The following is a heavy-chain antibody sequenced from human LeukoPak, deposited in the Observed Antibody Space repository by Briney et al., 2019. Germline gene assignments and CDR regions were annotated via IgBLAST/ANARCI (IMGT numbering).Heavy chain of an antibody. D-gene: IGHD7-27*01. CDR1: GYTFTSYG. Sequence: ASVKVSCKASGYTFTSYGISWVRQAPGQGLEWMGWINPNSGGTNYAQKFQGRVTMTRDTSISTAYMELSRLRSDDTAVYYCARGLGVNWFDPWGQGTLVTVSS. CDR2: INPNSGGT. J-gene: IGHJ5*02. CDR3: ARGLGVNWFDP. V-gene: IGHV1-2*02.